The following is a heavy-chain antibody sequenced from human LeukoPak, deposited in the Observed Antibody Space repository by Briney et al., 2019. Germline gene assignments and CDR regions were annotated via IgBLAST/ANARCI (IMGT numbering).Heavy chain of an antibody. CDR3: ARQDYGGNPQGAADY. CDR1: GYTFINYD. CDR2: ISTYNGNT. Sequence: GASVKVSCKASGYTFINYDFSWVRQAPGQGLEWMGWISTYNGNTNYAQKLQGRVTLTTDQPTSKAYMELRSLRSDDTTVYYCARQDYGGNPQGAADYWGQGTLVTVSS. D-gene: IGHD4-23*01. V-gene: IGHV1-18*01. J-gene: IGHJ4*02.